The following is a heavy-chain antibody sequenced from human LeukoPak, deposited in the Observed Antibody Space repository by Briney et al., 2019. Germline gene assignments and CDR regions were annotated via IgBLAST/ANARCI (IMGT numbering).Heavy chain of an antibody. Sequence: ASVKVSCKASGYTFTDYDMHWVRQAPGQGLEWMGCINPNNGGTNYAQKFQGRVTMTRDTSISTAYMELSRLRSDDTAVYYCARERGQQVRFDPWGQGTLVTVSS. J-gene: IGHJ5*02. CDR3: ARERGQQVRFDP. CDR1: GYTFTDYD. CDR2: INPNNGGT. D-gene: IGHD6-13*01. V-gene: IGHV1-2*02.